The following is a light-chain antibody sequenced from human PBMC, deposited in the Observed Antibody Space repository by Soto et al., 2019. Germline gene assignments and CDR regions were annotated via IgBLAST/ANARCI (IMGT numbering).Light chain of an antibody. Sequence: QSVLTQPRSVSGSPGQSVTISCTGTSSDVGGYNYVSWYQQHPGKAPKLMIYDVNKRPSGVPDRFSGSKSGNTASLTITGLQAEDEADYYCCSYAGSPYVFGTGTKLTVL. CDR2: DVN. CDR1: SSDVGGYNY. J-gene: IGLJ1*01. V-gene: IGLV2-11*01. CDR3: CSYAGSPYV.